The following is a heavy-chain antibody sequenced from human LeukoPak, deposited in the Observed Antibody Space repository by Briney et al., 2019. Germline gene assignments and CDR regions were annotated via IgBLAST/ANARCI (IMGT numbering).Heavy chain of an antibody. J-gene: IGHJ4*02. V-gene: IGHV4-39*07. D-gene: IGHD3-22*01. CDR1: GGSISSSTYF. CDR3: ARGTNLGYYDSSGYYYFDY. Sequence: SETLSLACSVSGGSISSSTYFWGWIRQPPGKGLEWIGSVFYSGITYSNPSLQSRVYASVDTSKIPLSLKLSSVTAADTAVYYCARGTNLGYYDSSGYYYFDYWGQGTLVTVSS. CDR2: VFYSGIT.